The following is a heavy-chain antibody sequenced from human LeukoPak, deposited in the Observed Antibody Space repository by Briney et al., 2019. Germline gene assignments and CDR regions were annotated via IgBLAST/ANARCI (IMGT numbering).Heavy chain of an antibody. CDR1: GFPFDRYW. J-gene: IGHJ4*02. D-gene: IGHD3-16*01. V-gene: IGHV3-7*01. Sequence: GGSLRLSCVASGFPFDRYWMSWVRQAPGKGLEWVANIKHDGSEKNFVDSVKGRFTISRDNAENSLFLQMNSLRADDMAVYFCARQPIYEAYFDFWGQGTLVTVSS. CDR2: IKHDGSEK. CDR3: ARQPIYEAYFDF.